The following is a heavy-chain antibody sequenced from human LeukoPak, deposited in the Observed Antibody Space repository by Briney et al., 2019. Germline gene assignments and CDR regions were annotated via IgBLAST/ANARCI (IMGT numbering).Heavy chain of an antibody. V-gene: IGHV3-66*01. D-gene: IGHD4-23*01. CDR2: IYSGGST. CDR1: GFTVSSNY. Sequence: GGSLRLSCAASGFTVSSNYMSWVRQAPGKGLEWVSVIYSGGSTYYADSVKGRFTISRDNSKNTLYLQMNSLRAEDAAVYYCARRQTTVVPYYYYGMDVWGQGTTVTVSS. CDR3: ARRQTTVVPYYYYGMDV. J-gene: IGHJ6*02.